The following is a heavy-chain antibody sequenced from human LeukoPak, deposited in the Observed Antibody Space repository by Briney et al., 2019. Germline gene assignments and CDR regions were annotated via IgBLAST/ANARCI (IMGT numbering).Heavy chain of an antibody. CDR2: IWYDGSNK. J-gene: IGHJ4*02. Sequence: GGSLRLSCAASGFTFSSYGMHWGRQAPGKGLEWVAVIWYDGSNKYYADSVKGRFTISRDNSKDTLYLQMNSLRAEDTAVYYCARGQLGLHYFDYWGQGTLVTVSS. D-gene: IGHD6-13*01. CDR3: ARGQLGLHYFDY. CDR1: GFTFSSYG. V-gene: IGHV3-33*01.